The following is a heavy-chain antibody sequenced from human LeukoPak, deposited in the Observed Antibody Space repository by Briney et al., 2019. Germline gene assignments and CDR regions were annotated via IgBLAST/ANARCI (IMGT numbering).Heavy chain of an antibody. CDR2: ISGSGGST. V-gene: IGHV3-23*01. CDR1: GFTFGSYG. D-gene: IGHD7-27*01. Sequence: GGSLRLSCAASGFTFGSYGMSWVRQAPGKGLEWVSAISGSGGSTYYADSVKGRFTISRDNAKSSLYLQMNSLRAEDTAVYYCARDLNWETYWGQGTLVSVSS. CDR3: ARDLNWETY. J-gene: IGHJ4*02.